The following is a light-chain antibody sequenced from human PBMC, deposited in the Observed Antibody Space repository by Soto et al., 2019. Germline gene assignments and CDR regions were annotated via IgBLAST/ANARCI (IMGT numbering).Light chain of an antibody. Sequence: VLTQPPSVSGAPGQRVTISCTESSSNIGAGYDVHWYQQLPGTAPKLLIYGNTNRPSGVPDRFSGSKSGTSASLAITGLQAEDEADYYCQSYDSSLSAWVFGGGTQLTVL. CDR2: GNT. CDR1: SSNIGAGYD. J-gene: IGLJ3*02. CDR3: QSYDSSLSAWV. V-gene: IGLV1-40*01.